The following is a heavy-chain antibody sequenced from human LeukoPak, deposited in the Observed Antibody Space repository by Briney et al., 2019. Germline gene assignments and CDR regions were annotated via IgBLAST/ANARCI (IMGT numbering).Heavy chain of an antibody. Sequence: ASVKVSCKASGGTFSSYAISWVRQAPGQGLEWMGRIIPILGIANYAQKFQGRVTITADKSTSTAYMEVSSLRSDDTAVYYCARVASYGDFPDALEIWGQGTLVIVSA. CDR2: IIPILGIA. CDR3: ARVASYGDFPDALEI. V-gene: IGHV1-69*04. D-gene: IGHD4-17*01. J-gene: IGHJ3*02. CDR1: GGTFSSYA.